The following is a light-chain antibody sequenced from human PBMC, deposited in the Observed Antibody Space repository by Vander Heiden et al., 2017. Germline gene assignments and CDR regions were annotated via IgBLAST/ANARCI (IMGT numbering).Light chain of an antibody. CDR3: QQYYSLIT. CDR2: WAS. V-gene: IGKV4-1*01. J-gene: IGKJ5*01. Sequence: DIVMTQSPDSLAVSLGERATINCKSSQSVLYSSNNKNYLAWYQQKPGQPPKLLIYWASTRESGVPDRFSGSGSGTDFTLTISSLQAEDVAVYYCQQYYSLITFSQGTRLEIK. CDR1: QSVLYSSNNKNY.